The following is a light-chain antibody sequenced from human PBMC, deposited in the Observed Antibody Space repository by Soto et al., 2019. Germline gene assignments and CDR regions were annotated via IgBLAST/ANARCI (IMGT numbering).Light chain of an antibody. Sequence: QSALTQPASVSGSPGQSITISCTGTNSDIGGYNYVSWYRHHPGEAPKLMIYGVTNRPSGVSTRFSGSKSGNTASLTISGLQDEDEADYHCSSYAGFNIFGAGTQLTVL. J-gene: IGLJ2*01. CDR2: GVT. V-gene: IGLV2-14*01. CDR3: SSYAGFNI. CDR1: NSDIGGYNY.